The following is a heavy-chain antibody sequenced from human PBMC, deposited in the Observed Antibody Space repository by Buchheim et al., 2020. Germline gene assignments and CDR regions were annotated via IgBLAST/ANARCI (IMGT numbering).Heavy chain of an antibody. V-gene: IGHV3-7*01. D-gene: IGHD3-3*01. Sequence: EVQLVESGGGLVQPGGSLRLSCAASGFTFSSYWMSWVRQAPGKGLEWVANIKQDGSEKYYVDSVMGRFTISRDNAKNSLYLQMNSLRAEDTAVYYCARVSTRSYYDFWSGYYSYYYYGMDVWGQGTT. CDR2: IKQDGSEK. CDR1: GFTFSSYW. J-gene: IGHJ6*02. CDR3: ARVSTRSYYDFWSGYYSYYYYGMDV.